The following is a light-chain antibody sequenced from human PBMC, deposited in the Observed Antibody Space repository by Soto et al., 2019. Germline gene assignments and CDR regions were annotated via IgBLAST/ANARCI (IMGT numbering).Light chain of an antibody. Sequence: EIVLTQYPGTLSLSPGERATLSCRAIQSFGSGYLAWYQQKPGQAPRRLIFGASSRATGIPDRFSGSGSGTDFTLTISRLEPEDFAVYYCQQYGGTPPITFGQGTRLEI. CDR2: GAS. CDR3: QQYGGTPPIT. J-gene: IGKJ5*01. CDR1: QSFGSGY. V-gene: IGKV3-20*01.